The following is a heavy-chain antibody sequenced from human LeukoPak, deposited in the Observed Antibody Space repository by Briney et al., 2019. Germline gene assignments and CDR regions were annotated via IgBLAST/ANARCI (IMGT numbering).Heavy chain of an antibody. CDR3: ARDVGRDGYNRRFDP. CDR1: GGSFSGYY. V-gene: IGHV4-34*01. CDR2: INHSGST. Sequence: SETLSLTCAVYGGSFSGYYRSWIRQPPGKGLEWIGEINHSGSTNYNPSLKSRVTISVDTSKNQFSLKLSSVTAADTAVYYCARDVGRDGYNRRFDPWGQGTLVTVSS. D-gene: IGHD5-24*01. J-gene: IGHJ5*02.